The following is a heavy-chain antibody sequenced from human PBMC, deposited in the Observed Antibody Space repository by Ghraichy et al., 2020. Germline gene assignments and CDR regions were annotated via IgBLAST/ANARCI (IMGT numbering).Heavy chain of an antibody. CDR1: GGSISSGSYY. Sequence: TLSLTCTVSGGSISSGSYYWSWIRQPAGKGLEWIGRIYTSGSTNYNPSLKSRVTISVDTSKNQFSLKLSSVTAADTAVYYCARGRGDDFWSGYYITNWFDPWGQGTLVTVSS. CDR2: IYTSGST. J-gene: IGHJ5*02. V-gene: IGHV4-61*02. D-gene: IGHD3-3*01. CDR3: ARGRGDDFWSGYYITNWFDP.